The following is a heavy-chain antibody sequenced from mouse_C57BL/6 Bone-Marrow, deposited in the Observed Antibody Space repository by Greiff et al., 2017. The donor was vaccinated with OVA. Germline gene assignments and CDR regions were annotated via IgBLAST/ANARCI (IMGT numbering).Heavy chain of an antibody. CDR1: GYTFTSYW. V-gene: IGHV1-52*01. CDR2: IDPSDSET. CDR3: ARIDGFLYYFDY. Sequence: QVQLKQPGAELVRPGSSVKLSCKASGYTFTSYWMHWVKQRPIQGLEWIGNIDPSDSETHYNQKFKDKATLTVDKSSSTAYMQLSSLTSEDSAVYYCARIDGFLYYFDYWGQGTTLTVSS. D-gene: IGHD2-3*01. J-gene: IGHJ2*01.